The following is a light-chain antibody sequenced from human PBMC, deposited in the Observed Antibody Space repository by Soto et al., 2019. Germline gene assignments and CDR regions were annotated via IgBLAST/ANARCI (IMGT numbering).Light chain of an antibody. CDR2: GAS. Sequence: IVMTQSPATLSVSPGERATLSCGASESVITNLAWYQQKPGQGPRLLIYGASTRAAGIPARFSGSGSGTDFTPTISSLQPEDFAVYYCQQYNKWPAITFGQGTRLEIK. CDR1: ESVITN. V-gene: IGKV3-15*01. CDR3: QQYNKWPAIT. J-gene: IGKJ5*01.